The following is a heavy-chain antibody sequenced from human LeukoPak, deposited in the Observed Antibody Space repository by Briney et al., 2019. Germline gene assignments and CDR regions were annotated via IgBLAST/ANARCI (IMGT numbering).Heavy chain of an antibody. CDR2: ISGSGGST. D-gene: IGHD2-2*01. CDR3: AKDLGTPYPDCSSTSCRNWFDP. Sequence: GGSLRLSCAASGFTFSSYAMSWVRQAPGKGLEWVSAISGSGGSTYYADSVKGRFTISRDNSKNTLYLQMNSLRAEDTAVYYCAKDLGTPYPDCSSTSCRNWFDPWGQGTLVTVSS. V-gene: IGHV3-23*01. CDR1: GFTFSSYA. J-gene: IGHJ5*02.